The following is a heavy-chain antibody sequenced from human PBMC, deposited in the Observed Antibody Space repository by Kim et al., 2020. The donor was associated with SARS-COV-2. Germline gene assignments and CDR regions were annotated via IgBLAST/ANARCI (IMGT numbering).Heavy chain of an antibody. J-gene: IGHJ3*02. CDR3: TLAAAGAFDI. D-gene: IGHD6-13*01. CDR2: NT. Sequence: NTKDSQKFQGRVTITRDTSASTAYMELSSLRSEDTAVYYCTLAAAGAFDIWGQGTMVTVSS. V-gene: IGHV1-3*01.